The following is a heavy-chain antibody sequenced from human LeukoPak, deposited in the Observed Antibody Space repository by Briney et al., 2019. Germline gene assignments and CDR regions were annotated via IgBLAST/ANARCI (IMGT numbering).Heavy chain of an antibody. CDR2: ISGSGGST. CDR1: GFTFSSYA. J-gene: IGHJ3*02. Sequence: PGGSLRLSCVASGFTFSSYAMSWVRQAPGKGLEWVSAISGSGGSTYYADSVKGRFTISRDNSKNTLYLQMNSLRAEDTAVYYCAKDRDYYGSGAAFDIWGQGTMVTVSS. CDR3: AKDRDYYGSGAAFDI. D-gene: IGHD3-10*01. V-gene: IGHV3-23*01.